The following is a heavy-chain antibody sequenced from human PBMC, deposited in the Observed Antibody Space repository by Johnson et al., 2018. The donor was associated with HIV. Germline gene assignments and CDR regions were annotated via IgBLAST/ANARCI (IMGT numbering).Heavy chain of an antibody. CDR1: GFTFSYYG. CDR2: TRYDGSDE. D-gene: IGHD5-24*01. CDR3: AKSAVERATPVAEVEAFDV. V-gene: IGHV3-30*02. Sequence: QEQLVESGGGVVQPGGSLRLSCATSGFTFSYYGLHWVRQAPGVGLEWVAFTRYDGSDEFYADSVKGRFTISRDTSKNTLYLQMNNLKVEDTALYYCAKSAVERATPVAEVEAFDVWGQGTMVTVSS. J-gene: IGHJ3*01.